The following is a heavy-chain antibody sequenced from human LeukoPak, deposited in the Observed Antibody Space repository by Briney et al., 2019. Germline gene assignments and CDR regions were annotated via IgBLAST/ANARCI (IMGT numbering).Heavy chain of an antibody. CDR3: ASCGSGSYLEAFDI. D-gene: IGHD1-26*01. J-gene: IGHJ3*02. CDR2: IYSGGST. Sequence: PGGSLRLSCAASGFTVSSNYMSWVRQAPGKGLEWVSVIYSGGSTHYADSVKGRFTISRDNSKNTLYLQMNSLRAEDTAVYYCASCGSGSYLEAFDIWGQGTMVTVSS. V-gene: IGHV3-53*01. CDR1: GFTVSSNY.